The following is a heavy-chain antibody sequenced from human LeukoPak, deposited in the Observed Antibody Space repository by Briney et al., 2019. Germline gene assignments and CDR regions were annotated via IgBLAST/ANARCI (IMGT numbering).Heavy chain of an antibody. CDR2: IIGSVHST. V-gene: IGHV3-23*01. CDR1: GFTLTSYA. D-gene: IGHD3-22*01. Sequence: PGGSLRLSCAASGFTLTSYAMSWVRQAPGKGLEWVSAIIGSVHSTYYEDSVKGRFTISRDNSKNTLYLQMNSLRAEDTAVYYCAKHSYSCRAYYSIDYWGQGTLVTVSS. CDR3: AKHSYSCRAYYSIDY. J-gene: IGHJ4*02.